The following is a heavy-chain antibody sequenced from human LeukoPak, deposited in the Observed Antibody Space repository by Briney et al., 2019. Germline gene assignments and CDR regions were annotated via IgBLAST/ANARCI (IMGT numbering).Heavy chain of an antibody. V-gene: IGHV4-30-2*01. D-gene: IGHD6-13*01. CDR1: GGSISSGGYS. Sequence: SETLSLTCAVSGGSISSGGYSWSWVRQPPGKGLEWIGYICHSGSTYYNPSLKSRVTISVDRSKNQFSLKLSSVTAADTAVYYCARRRAEGGSNGHYNWFDPWGQGILVTVSS. CDR3: ARRRAEGGSNGHYNWFDP. CDR2: ICHSGST. J-gene: IGHJ5*02.